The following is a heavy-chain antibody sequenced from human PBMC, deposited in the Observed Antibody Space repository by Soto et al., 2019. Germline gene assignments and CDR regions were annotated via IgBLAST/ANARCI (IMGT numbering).Heavy chain of an antibody. CDR2: INPNSGGT. D-gene: IGHD2-21*01. CDR1: GYIFTAYY. V-gene: IGHV1-2*02. J-gene: IGHJ6*02. CDR3: ARVPGPPYYGMDV. Sequence: QVQLVQSGAEVKKPGASVKVSCKATGYIFTAYYIHWVRQAPGQGLEWMGWINPNSGGTNYAQKFQGRDTMTRDTSISTSYMELSRLKSDDTAVYYCARVPGPPYYGMDVWGQGTTVTVSS.